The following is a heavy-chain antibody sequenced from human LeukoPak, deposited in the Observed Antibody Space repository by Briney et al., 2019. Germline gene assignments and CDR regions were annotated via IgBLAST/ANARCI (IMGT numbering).Heavy chain of an antibody. CDR2: MKPNSGNT. Sequence: VLVKASCKASGYIFTSYDINSVGQATGQGLEWMGWMKPNSGNTGYAQKYQGRVTITRNTSISTAYKELSSLRSEDTAVYYCARIVVVPAAIGYYYYYYGMDVWGQGTTVTVSS. J-gene: IGHJ6*02. D-gene: IGHD2-2*01. CDR1: GYIFTSYD. V-gene: IGHV1-8*01. CDR3: ARIVVVPAAIGYYYYYYGMDV.